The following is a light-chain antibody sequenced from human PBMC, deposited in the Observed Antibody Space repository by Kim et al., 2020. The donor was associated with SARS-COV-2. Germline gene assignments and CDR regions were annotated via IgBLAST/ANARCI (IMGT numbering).Light chain of an antibody. CDR2: EVS. Sequence: PGQTITISCTGTSSVVGSYNLVSWYQQHPGKAPKLMIYEVSKRPSGVSNRFSGSKSGNTASLTISGLQAEDEADYYCCSYAGSSALFGGGTQLTVL. CDR1: SSVVGSYNL. J-gene: IGLJ3*02. CDR3: CSYAGSSAL. V-gene: IGLV2-23*02.